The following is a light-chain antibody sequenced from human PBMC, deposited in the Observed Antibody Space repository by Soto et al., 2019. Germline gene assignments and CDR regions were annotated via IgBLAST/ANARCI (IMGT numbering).Light chain of an antibody. J-gene: IGLJ3*02. V-gene: IGLV5-45*03. Sequence: QSVLTQPSSLSASPGASASLTCTLRSGINVGTNRIYWYQQKPGSPPQYLLRFESDSDKHQGSGVPSRFSGSKDASANAGILLISGLQSEDEADYYCMIWHNNAWVFGGGTKVTVL. CDR3: MIWHNNAWV. CDR2: FESDSDK. CDR1: SGINVGTNR.